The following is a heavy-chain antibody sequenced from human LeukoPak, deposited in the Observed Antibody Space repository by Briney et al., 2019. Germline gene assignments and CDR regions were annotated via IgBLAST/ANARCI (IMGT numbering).Heavy chain of an antibody. CDR1: GGTFSSYA. CDR2: IIPIFGTA. D-gene: IGHD3-10*01. V-gene: IGHV1-69*06. CDR3: AREMLSRITMVRGATQAGEFDY. J-gene: IGHJ4*02. Sequence: SVKVSCKASGGTFSSYAISWVRQAPGQGLEWMGRIIPIFGTANYAQKFQGRVTITADKSTSTAYMELSSLGSEDTAVYYCAREMLSRITMVRGATQAGEFDYWGQGTLVTVSS.